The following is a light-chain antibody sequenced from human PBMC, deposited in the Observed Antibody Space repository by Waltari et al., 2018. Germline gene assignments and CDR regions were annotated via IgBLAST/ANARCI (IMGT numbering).Light chain of an antibody. CDR2: EVS. J-gene: IGLJ3*02. CDR3: CSFANDNRV. CDR1: SSDIGPYAV. Sequence: QSALTQPASVSGSPGQSIRISCTGSSSDIGPYAVCSWFQLRPGKAPQLLISEVSKRPSHISKRFSGSKSGNTASLTISGLQAEDEGDYYCCSFANDNRVFGGGTKVTVL. V-gene: IGLV2-23*02.